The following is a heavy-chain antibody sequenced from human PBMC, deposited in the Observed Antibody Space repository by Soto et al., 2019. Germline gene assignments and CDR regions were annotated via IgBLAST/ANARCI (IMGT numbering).Heavy chain of an antibody. CDR3: ARDIGYDYVWGSYRSHLYYFDY. J-gene: IGHJ4*02. V-gene: IGHV4-59*01. CDR1: GGSISSYY. CDR2: IYYSGST. Sequence: LSLTCTVSGGSISSYYWSWIRQPPGKGLEWIGYIYYSGSTNYNPSLKSRVTISVDTSKNQFSLKLSSVTAADTAVYYCARDIGYDYVWGSYRSHLYYFDYWGQGTLVTVSS. D-gene: IGHD3-16*02.